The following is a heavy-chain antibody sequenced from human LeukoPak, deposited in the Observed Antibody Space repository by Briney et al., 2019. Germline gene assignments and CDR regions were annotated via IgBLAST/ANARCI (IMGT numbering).Heavy chain of an antibody. V-gene: IGHV3-23*01. Sequence: GGSLRLSCVTSGFSFSTYDMSWVRQAPGKGLEWVSGITANTRGSITYYADSVKGRFTISRDSSKDTLYLQMNSLRAEDTAVYFCARGGYFSFDHWGQGTLVTVSS. CDR1: GFSFSTYD. CDR3: ARGGYFSFDH. D-gene: IGHD2/OR15-2a*01. J-gene: IGHJ4*02. CDR2: ITANTRGSIT.